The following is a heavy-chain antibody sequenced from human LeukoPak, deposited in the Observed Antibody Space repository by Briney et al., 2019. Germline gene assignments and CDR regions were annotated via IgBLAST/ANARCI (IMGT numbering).Heavy chain of an antibody. V-gene: IGHV1-69*06. Sequence: GASVKVSCKASGGTFSSYAISWVRQAPGQGLEWMGGIIPIFGTANYAQKFQGRVTITADKSTSTAYMELSSLRSEDTAVYYCARAISTHYDFWSGYFRADNYYYVDVWGKGTTVTVSS. CDR3: ARAISTHYDFWSGYFRADNYYYVDV. CDR1: GGTFSSYA. J-gene: IGHJ6*03. D-gene: IGHD3-3*01. CDR2: IIPIFGTA.